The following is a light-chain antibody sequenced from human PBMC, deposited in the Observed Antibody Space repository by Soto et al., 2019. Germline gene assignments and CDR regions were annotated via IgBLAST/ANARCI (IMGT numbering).Light chain of an antibody. J-gene: IGLJ3*02. CDR2: EVS. V-gene: IGLV2-14*01. CDR3: SSYTSSSTRV. CDR1: SSDVGGYNY. Sequence: QSALTQPASVSGSPGQSITISCTGTSSDVGGYNYVSWYQQHPGKAPKLMIYEVSNRPSGVSNRFSGSKSGNTASLTISGLQAEDEADYYCSSYTSSSTRVFGVGTTLPVL.